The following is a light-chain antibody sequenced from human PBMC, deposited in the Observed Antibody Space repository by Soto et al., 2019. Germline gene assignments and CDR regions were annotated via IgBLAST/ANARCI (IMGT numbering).Light chain of an antibody. V-gene: IGLV2-11*01. CDR1: SNDVGGYDY. CDR2: DVS. Sequence: QSVLTQPRSVSGSPGQSVTISCTGTSNDVGGYDYVSWHQQHPGKAPKLIIYDVSKRPSGVPDRFSGSKSGNTASLTISGLQAEDEADYYCCSYAGTYSYVFGTGTKVTVL. J-gene: IGLJ1*01. CDR3: CSYAGTYSYV.